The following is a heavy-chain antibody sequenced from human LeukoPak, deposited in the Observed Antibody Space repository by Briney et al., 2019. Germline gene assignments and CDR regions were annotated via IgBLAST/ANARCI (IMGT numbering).Heavy chain of an antibody. CDR1: GGSISSYY. J-gene: IGHJ6*03. V-gene: IGHV4-59*01. D-gene: IGHD3-9*01. Sequence: SETPSLTCTVSGGSISSYYWSWIRQPPGKGLEWIGYIYYSESTNYNPSLKSRVTISVDTSKNQFSLRLSSVTAADTAVYYCARVGLYDILTGYYRPYYMDVWGKGTTVTISS. CDR3: ARVGLYDILTGYYRPYYMDV. CDR2: IYYSEST.